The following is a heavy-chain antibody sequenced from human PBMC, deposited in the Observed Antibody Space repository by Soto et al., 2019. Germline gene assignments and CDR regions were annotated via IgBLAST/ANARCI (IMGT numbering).Heavy chain of an antibody. CDR1: GGSISSGGYS. CDR2: IYHSGST. V-gene: IGHV4-30-2*01. J-gene: IGHJ4*02. CDR3: ARVPGR. D-gene: IGHD2-2*01. Sequence: QLQLQEYGSGLVKPSQTLSLTCAVSGGSISSGGYSWSWIRQPPGKGLEWIGYIYHSGSTYYNPSPKSRVAISVDRSKNQFSLKLRAVTAEDTAVYYCARVPGRWGQGTLVTVCS.